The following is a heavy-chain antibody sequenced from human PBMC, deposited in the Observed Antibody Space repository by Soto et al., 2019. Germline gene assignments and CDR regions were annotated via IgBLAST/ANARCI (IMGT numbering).Heavy chain of an antibody. D-gene: IGHD3-10*01. CDR3: ARGGFGFRGVFFDY. CDR1: GYTFTSYY. V-gene: IGHV1-46*01. CDR2: INPSGGST. J-gene: IGHJ4*02. Sequence: VSVKVSCKASGYTFTSYYMHWVRQAPGQGLEWMGIINPSGGSTSYAQKFQGRVTMTRDTSISTAYMELSRLRSDDTAVFYCARGGFGFRGVFFDYWGQGTLVTVSS.